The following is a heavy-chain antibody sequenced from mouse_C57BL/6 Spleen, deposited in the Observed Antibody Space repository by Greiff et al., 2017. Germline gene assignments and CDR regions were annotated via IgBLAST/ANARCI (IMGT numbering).Heavy chain of an antibody. Sequence: EVLLQQSGPELVKPGASVKISCKASGYTFTDYYMNWVKQSHGKSLEWIGDINPNNGGTSYNQKFKGKATLTVDKSSSTAYMELRSLTSEDSAVYYCARGGFAYWGQGTLVTVSA. J-gene: IGHJ3*01. CDR2: INPNNGGT. CDR1: GYTFTDYY. V-gene: IGHV1-26*01. CDR3: ARGGFAY.